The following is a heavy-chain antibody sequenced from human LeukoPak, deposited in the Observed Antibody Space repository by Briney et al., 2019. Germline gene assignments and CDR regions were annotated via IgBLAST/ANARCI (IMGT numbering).Heavy chain of an antibody. V-gene: IGHV4-34*01. CDR2: INHSGST. CDR1: GGSFSGYY. D-gene: IGHD3-3*01. CDR3: ASRGEWLLTSKVDY. J-gene: IGHJ4*02. Sequence: PSETLSLTCAVYGGSFSGYYWSWIRQPPGKGLEWIGEINHSGSTNYNPSLKSRVTKSVDMSRNQFSLKLSSVTAADTAVYYCASRGEWLLTSKVDYWGQGTLVTVSS.